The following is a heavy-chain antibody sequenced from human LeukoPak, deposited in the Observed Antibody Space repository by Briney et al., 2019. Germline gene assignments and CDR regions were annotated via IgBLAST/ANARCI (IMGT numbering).Heavy chain of an antibody. Sequence: EASVKVSCKASGYTFTSYGISWVRQAPGQGLEWMGWISAYNGNTNYAQKLQGRVTMTTDTSTSTAYMELRGLRSDDTAVYYCAREKATGGKVAFDIWGQGTMVTVSS. CDR3: AREKATGGKVAFDI. CDR2: ISAYNGNT. D-gene: IGHD1-14*01. CDR1: GYTFTSYG. J-gene: IGHJ3*02. V-gene: IGHV1-18*01.